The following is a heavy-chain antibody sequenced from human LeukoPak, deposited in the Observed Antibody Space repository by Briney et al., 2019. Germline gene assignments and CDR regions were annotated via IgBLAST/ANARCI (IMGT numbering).Heavy chain of an antibody. CDR2: INPSSGST. J-gene: IGHJ4*02. V-gene: IGHV1-46*01. CDR3: ARAGTETTAPIDY. D-gene: IGHD4-17*01. CDR1: GYTFTSYY. Sequence: ASVKVSCKASGYTFTSYYMHWVRQAPGQGLEWMGVINPSSGSTSYTQKFQGRISMTRDTSTSTVDMELSSLRFEDTAVYHCARAGTETTAPIDYWGQGTLVTVSS.